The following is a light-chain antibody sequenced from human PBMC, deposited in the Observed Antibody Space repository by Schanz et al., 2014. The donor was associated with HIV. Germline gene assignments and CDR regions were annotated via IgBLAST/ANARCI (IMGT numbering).Light chain of an antibody. V-gene: IGLV2-14*03. Sequence: QSALTQPASVSGSPGQSITISCTGTSSDVGGYNYVSWYQQHPGKAPQLMIYDVNNRPSGVPDRFSGSKSGNTASLTVSGLQAEDEADYYCSSYAGTNNLWVFGGGTKLTVL. CDR1: SSDVGGYNY. CDR3: SSYAGTNNLWV. J-gene: IGLJ3*02. CDR2: DVN.